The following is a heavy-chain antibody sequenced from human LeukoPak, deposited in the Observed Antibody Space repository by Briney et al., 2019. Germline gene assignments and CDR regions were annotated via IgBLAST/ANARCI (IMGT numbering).Heavy chain of an antibody. Sequence: PGGSLRLSCAASGFSFSGYGMHWVRQAPGKGLEWVAFIRYDGSNEYYADSVKGRFTISRDNSRNTLYLQMNSLRSEDTAVFYCAKHQSNYDFWSGYSLWGQGTLVTVSS. CDR3: AKHQSNYDFWSGYSL. D-gene: IGHD3-3*01. CDR1: GFSFSGYG. J-gene: IGHJ4*02. CDR2: IRYDGSNE. V-gene: IGHV3-30*02.